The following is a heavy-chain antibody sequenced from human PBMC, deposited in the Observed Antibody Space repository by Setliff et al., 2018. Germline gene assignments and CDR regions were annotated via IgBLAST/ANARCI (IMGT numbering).Heavy chain of an antibody. CDR2: IYIGGSA. CDR1: GGSISSYY. V-gene: IGHV4-4*07. CDR3: ARGRFDGWSFEYYGMDV. Sequence: SETLSLTCTVSGGSISSYYWSWIRQPAGKGLEWIGHIYIGGSANYNPSLKSRGTMSVDTSKSQISLKLSSVTAADTAVYYCARGRFDGWSFEYYGMDVWGRGTTVTVSS. J-gene: IGHJ6*02. D-gene: IGHD3-10*01.